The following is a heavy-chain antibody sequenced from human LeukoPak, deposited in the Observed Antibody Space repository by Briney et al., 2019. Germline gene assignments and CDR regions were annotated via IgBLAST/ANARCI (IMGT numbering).Heavy chain of an antibody. V-gene: IGHV1-8*01. J-gene: IGHJ6*03. D-gene: IGHD1-1*01. Sequence: GASVKVSCKASGYTFTSYDINWVRQATGQGLEWMGWMNPNSGNTGYAQKFQGRVTMTRNTSISTAYMELSSLRSEDTAVYYCAIGTTGTTFYYYYYYMDVWGKGTTVTVSS. CDR1: GYTFTSYD. CDR3: AIGTTGTTFYYYYYYMDV. CDR2: MNPNSGNT.